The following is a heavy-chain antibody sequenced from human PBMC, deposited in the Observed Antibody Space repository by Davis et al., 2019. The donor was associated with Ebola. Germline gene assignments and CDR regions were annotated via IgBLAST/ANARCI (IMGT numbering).Heavy chain of an antibody. CDR1: GYTFTSYG. CDR2: ISAYNGNT. V-gene: IGHV1-18*01. Sequence: ASVKVSCKTFGYTFTSYGITWVRQAPGQGLEWMGWISAYNGNTNYAQKFQGRVTITADKSTSTAYMELSSLRSEDTAVYYCARATNYWWFDPWGQGTLVTVSS. CDR3: ARATNYWWFDP. J-gene: IGHJ5*02. D-gene: IGHD4/OR15-4a*01.